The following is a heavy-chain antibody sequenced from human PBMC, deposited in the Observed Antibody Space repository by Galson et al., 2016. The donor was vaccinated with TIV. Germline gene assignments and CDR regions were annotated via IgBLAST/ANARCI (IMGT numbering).Heavy chain of an antibody. V-gene: IGHV4-34*01. CDR2: ISHRGSP. Sequence: SETLSLTCVVNGASLRGYSWSWVRQSPGKGLKWIGDISHRGSPNYSPSLKSRGTISEDPSNNKVSLILSSVTAADTAVYFCARDGIDGMDVWGPGTTVIVSS. D-gene: IGHD3-3*02. CDR1: GASLRGYS. J-gene: IGHJ6*02. CDR3: ARDGIDGMDV.